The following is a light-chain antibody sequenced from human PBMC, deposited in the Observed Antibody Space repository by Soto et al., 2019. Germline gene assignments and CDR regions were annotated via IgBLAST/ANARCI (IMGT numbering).Light chain of an antibody. CDR3: AAWDDSLNGHYD. CDR2: SNN. V-gene: IGLV1-44*01. J-gene: IGLJ1*01. Sequence: SALTQPPSASETPGQRVTISCSGSSSNIGSNTVNWYQQLPGTAPKLLIYSNNQRPSGVPDRFSGSKSGTSASLAISGLQSEDEADYYSAAWDDSLNGHYDFGTGVKVTVL. CDR1: SSNIGSNT.